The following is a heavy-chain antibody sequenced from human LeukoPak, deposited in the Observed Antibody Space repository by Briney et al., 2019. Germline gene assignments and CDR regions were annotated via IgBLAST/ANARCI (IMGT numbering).Heavy chain of an antibody. Sequence: GGSLRLSCVVSGFTFSSYAMNWVRQAPGKGLEWVSGISGSGAGTYYADSVKGRFTISRDNSKNTLYLRMNSLRAEDTAVYYCAKMVREFYTISYYFDYWGQGTLVTVSS. CDR2: ISGSGAGT. V-gene: IGHV3-23*01. CDR3: AKMVREFYTISYYFDY. D-gene: IGHD2-8*01. CDR1: GFTFSSYA. J-gene: IGHJ4*02.